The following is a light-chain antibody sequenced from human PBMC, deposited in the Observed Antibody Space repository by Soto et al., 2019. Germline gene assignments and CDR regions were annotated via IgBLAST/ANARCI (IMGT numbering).Light chain of an antibody. CDR3: SSYTTSSTRG. CDR2: EVI. CDR1: SSEVGAYDF. J-gene: IGLJ1*01. Sequence: QSVLTQPASVSGSPGQSITISCTGTSSEVGAYDFVSWYQQHPDKAPKLMIYEVIYRPSGVSNRFSGSKSVNTATLTISGLQAKDEGDYYCSSYTTSSTRGFGTGTKVTVL. V-gene: IGLV2-14*03.